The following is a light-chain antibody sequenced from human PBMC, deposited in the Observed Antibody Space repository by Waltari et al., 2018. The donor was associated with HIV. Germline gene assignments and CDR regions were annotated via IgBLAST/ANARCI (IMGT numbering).Light chain of an antibody. CDR2: AAS. CDR3: QQASSFPLT. J-gene: IGKJ4*01. V-gene: IGKV1-12*01. Sequence: DIQVTQFPSSVSASVGDRVTISCRASHPIKSWLAWYQQKPGKAPKLLIYAASTLQRGFPSRFSGRGSGTDFTLTISSLEPEDFATYFCQQASSFPLTFGGGTRVEIK. CDR1: HPIKSW.